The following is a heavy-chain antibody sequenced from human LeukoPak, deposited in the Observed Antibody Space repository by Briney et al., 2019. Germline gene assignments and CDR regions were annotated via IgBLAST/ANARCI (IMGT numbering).Heavy chain of an antibody. J-gene: IGHJ6*03. D-gene: IGHD1-26*01. CDR2: INHSGST. CDR3: SSGSYSYYYMDV. Sequence: SETLSLTCAVYGGSFSGYYWSWIRQPPGKGLEWIGEINHSGSTNYNPSLKSRVTISVDTSKNQFSLRLDSVTAADTAVYYCSSGSYSYYYMDVWGKGTTVTVSS. CDR1: GGSFSGYY. V-gene: IGHV4-34*06.